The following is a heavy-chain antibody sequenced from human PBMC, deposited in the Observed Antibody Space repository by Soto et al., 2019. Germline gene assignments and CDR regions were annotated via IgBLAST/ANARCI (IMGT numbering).Heavy chain of an antibody. V-gene: IGHV1-46*01. D-gene: IGHD4-17*01. J-gene: IGHJ4*02. Sequence: ASVKVSCKASGFTFITYYMHWVRQAPGQGLEWMGRVSAGDGSTIYAQKFQGRVTMTRDTSASTVYMDLSSLRSEDTAVYYCARVDVSSGDYGGLWGPGTLVTVSS. CDR2: VSAGDGST. CDR1: GFTFITYY. CDR3: ARVDVSSGDYGGL.